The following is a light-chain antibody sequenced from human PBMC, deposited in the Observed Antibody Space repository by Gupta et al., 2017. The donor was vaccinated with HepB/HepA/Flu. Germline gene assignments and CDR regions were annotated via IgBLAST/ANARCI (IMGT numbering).Light chain of an antibody. J-gene: IGLJ1*01. CDR1: GSDVGTSNF. CDR2: EVN. CDR3: SSYAVSSDTYV. V-gene: IGLV2-8*01. Sequence: QSALTQPPSASGSPGQSITISCTGTGSDVGTSNFVSWYQQQHPDKAPKLMIYEVNKRPSGVPDRFSGSKSGNTASLTVSGLQAEDEADYYCSSYAVSSDTYVFGTGTKVTVL.